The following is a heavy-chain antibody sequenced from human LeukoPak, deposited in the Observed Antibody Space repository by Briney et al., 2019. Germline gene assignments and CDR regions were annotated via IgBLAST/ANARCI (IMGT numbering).Heavy chain of an antibody. V-gene: IGHV3-7*01. CDR3: ARGSSNVAASDTNFDY. Sequence: GGSLRLSCAASGFTFSSYWMSWVRQAPGKGLEWVANIKQDGSEKYYVDSVKGRFTISRDNTKNSLYLQMNSLRAEDTAVYYCARGSSNVAASDTNFDYWGQGTLVTVSS. J-gene: IGHJ4*02. D-gene: IGHD6-13*01. CDR2: IKQDGSEK. CDR1: GFTFSSYW.